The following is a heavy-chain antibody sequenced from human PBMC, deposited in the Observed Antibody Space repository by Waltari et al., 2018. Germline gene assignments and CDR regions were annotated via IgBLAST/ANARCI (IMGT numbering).Heavy chain of an antibody. Sequence: QLQLQESGPGLVKPSETLSLTCTVSGGSISSESYYWGWIRQPPGKGLEWIGFISYSGRTYYNPSLKSRVTISVDTSKNQFSLKLSSVTAADTAVYYCARLSYHIVTGYGWFDPWGLGTLVTVSS. CDR1: GGSISSESYY. CDR3: ARLSYHIVTGYGWFDP. V-gene: IGHV4-39*01. J-gene: IGHJ5*02. D-gene: IGHD3-9*01. CDR2: ISYSGRT.